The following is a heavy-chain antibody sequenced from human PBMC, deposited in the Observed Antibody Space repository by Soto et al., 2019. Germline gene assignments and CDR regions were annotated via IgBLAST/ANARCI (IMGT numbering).Heavy chain of an antibody. CDR2: ISGNGGST. CDR1: GFTFSSYA. CDR3: TKAPKAAATNNWFDP. V-gene: IGHV3-23*01. Sequence: GGSLRLSCAASGFTFSSYAMNWVRQAPGKGLEWVSGISGNGGSTYYADSVKGRFTISRDNSKNTLYLEMNSLRAEDTAVYYCTKAPKAAATNNWFDPWGQGTLVTVSS. J-gene: IGHJ5*02. D-gene: IGHD6-13*01.